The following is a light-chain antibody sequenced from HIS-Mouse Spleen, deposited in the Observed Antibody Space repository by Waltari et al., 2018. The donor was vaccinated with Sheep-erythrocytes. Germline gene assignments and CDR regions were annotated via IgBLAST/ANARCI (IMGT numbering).Light chain of an antibody. J-gene: IGKJ1*01. CDR1: QGISSA. CDR2: DAS. V-gene: IGKV1D-13*01. CDR3: QQFNNYPRT. Sequence: AIQLTQSPSSRSASVGDRVTITCRASQGISSAVAWYQQKPGKAPKLLIYDASSLESGVPSRFSGSGSGTDFTLTISSLQPEDFATYYCQQFNNYPRTFGQGTKVEIK.